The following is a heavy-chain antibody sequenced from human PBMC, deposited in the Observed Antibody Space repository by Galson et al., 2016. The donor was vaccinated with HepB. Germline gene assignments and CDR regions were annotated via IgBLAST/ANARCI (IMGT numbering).Heavy chain of an antibody. CDR1: GFIFNSYA. V-gene: IGHV3-23*01. CDR3: VKDDRTNGPCYSYYYAMDV. J-gene: IGHJ6*02. Sequence: SLRLSCAASGFIFNSYAMSWVRQAPGKGLEWVSALSGSGGRTYYADSVKGRFTISRDNSKNTVYLQMNSLRAEDTAIYYCVKDDRTNGPCYSYYYAMDVWGQGTTVTVS. CDR2: LSGSGGRT. D-gene: IGHD2-8*01.